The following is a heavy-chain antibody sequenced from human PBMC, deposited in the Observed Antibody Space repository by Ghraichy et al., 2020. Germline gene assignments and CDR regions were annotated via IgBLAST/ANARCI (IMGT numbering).Heavy chain of an antibody. J-gene: IGHJ4*02. CDR2: IYYSVNT. CDR1: GGSISSSSYY. CDR3: ARHSRITMVRGVIITTYFDY. V-gene: IGHV4-39*07. Sequence: SETLSLTCTVSGGSISSSSYYWGWIRQPPGKGLEWIGSIYYSVNTYYNPSLKSRVTISVHTSKNQFSLKLSSVTAADTAVYYCARHSRITMVRGVIITTYFDYWGQGTLVTVSS. D-gene: IGHD3-10*01.